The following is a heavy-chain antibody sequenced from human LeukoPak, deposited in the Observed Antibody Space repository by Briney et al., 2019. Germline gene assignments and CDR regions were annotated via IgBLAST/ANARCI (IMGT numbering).Heavy chain of an antibody. D-gene: IGHD1-26*01. Sequence: AGGSLRLSCAASGFTFSDYYMSWIRQAPGKGLEWVSYISSSGSIIYYADSVKGRFTISRDNAKNSLYLQMNSLRAEDTAVYYCARKVYSGSYLNWFDPWGQGTLVTVSS. J-gene: IGHJ5*02. CDR1: GFTFSDYY. V-gene: IGHV3-11*01. CDR3: ARKVYSGSYLNWFDP. CDR2: ISSSGSII.